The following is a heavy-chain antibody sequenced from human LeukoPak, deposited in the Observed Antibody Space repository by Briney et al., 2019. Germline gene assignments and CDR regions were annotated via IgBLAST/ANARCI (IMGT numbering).Heavy chain of an antibody. CDR2: ISSSSSYI. V-gene: IGHV3-21*01. J-gene: IGHJ4*02. Sequence: GGSLRLSCAASGFTFSSYSMNWVCQAPGKGLEWVSSISSSSSYIYYADSVKGRFTISRDNAKNSLYLQMNSLRAEDTAVYYCARDFSTIQPYDYWGQGTLVTVSS. CDR3: ARDFSTIQPYDY. CDR1: GFTFSSYS. D-gene: IGHD5-18*01.